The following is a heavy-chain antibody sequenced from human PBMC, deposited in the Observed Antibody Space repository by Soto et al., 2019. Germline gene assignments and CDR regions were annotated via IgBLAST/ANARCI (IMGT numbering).Heavy chain of an antibody. D-gene: IGHD2-15*01. CDR1: GFTFSSYA. J-gene: IGHJ1*01. CDR3: VKDAIRVVVAATGFQH. Sequence: GGSLRLSCSASGFTFSSYAMHWVRQAPGKGLEYVLAISSNGGSTYYADSVKGRFTISRDNSKNTLYLQMSSLRAEDTAVYYCVKDAIRVVVAATGFQHWGQGTLVTVSS. V-gene: IGHV3-64D*08. CDR2: ISSNGGST.